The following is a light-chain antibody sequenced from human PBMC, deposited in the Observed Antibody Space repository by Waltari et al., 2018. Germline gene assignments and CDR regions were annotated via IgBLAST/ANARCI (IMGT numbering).Light chain of an antibody. CDR2: KAS. CDR1: QSSNKW. CDR3: QHYSTYSKA. Sequence: DVRMTQSPSTLSASVGDRVTITCRASQSSNKWVAWYEQKRGKAPKLLIYKASSLESGVPSRFSCRGSGTDFTLTISSLQTDDFATYDCQHYSTYSKAFGQGTKLE. V-gene: IGKV1-5*03. J-gene: IGKJ2*01.